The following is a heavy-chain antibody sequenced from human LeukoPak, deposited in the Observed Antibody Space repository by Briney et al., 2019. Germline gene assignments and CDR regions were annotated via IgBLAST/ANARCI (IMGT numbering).Heavy chain of an antibody. CDR3: AHRYGPKYYFDY. J-gene: IGHJ4*02. CDR2: IYWNDEK. Sequence: SGPTLVKPTQTLTLTCTFSGFSLSTSGVGVGWIRQPPGKALEWLALIYWNDEKRYSPSLKSSLTITKDTSKNQVVLTMTNMDPVDTGTYYCAHRYGPKYYFDYWGLGTLITVSS. V-gene: IGHV2-5*01. CDR1: GFSLSTSGVG. D-gene: IGHD4/OR15-4a*01.